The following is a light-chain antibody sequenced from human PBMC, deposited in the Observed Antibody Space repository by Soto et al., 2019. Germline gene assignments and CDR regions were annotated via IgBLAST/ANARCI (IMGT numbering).Light chain of an antibody. J-gene: IGKJ4*01. Sequence: VLTQSPGTLSFSPGETATLTCRASPSLSYNYLAWYQQKPGRPPRILIYGAAYRASGVPDRFSGRGSGTQFTLTISGLEPEDFAVYYCQQRNNWPPVTFGGGTKVEIK. CDR1: PSLSYNY. CDR2: GAA. V-gene: IGKV3D-20*02. CDR3: QQRNNWPPVT.